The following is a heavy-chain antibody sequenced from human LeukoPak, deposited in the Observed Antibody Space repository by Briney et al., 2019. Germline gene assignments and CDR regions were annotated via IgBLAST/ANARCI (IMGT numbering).Heavy chain of an antibody. CDR2: MNPNSGNT. CDR3: ARSAIERGLLDY. CDR1: GYTFTSYD. Sequence: RASVKVSCRASGYTFTSYDINWVRQATGQGLEWMGWMNPNSGNTGYAQKFQGRVTMTRNTSISTAYMELSSLRSEDTAVYYCARSAIERGLLDYWGQGTLVTVSS. D-gene: IGHD2-21*01. V-gene: IGHV1-8*01. J-gene: IGHJ4*02.